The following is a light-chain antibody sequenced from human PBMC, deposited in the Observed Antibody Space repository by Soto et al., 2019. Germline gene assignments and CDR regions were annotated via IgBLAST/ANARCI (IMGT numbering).Light chain of an antibody. CDR2: AAS. V-gene: IGKV1-6*01. CDR1: QGISND. J-gene: IGKJ2*01. CDR3: LQDYIYTPT. Sequence: AIQMTQSPSSLSSSVGDRVTITCRASQGISNDLVWYQQKPGKAPKLLIYAASSLETGVTSRFSGSGSGTDFTLTISSLQPEDVATYYCLQDYIYTPTFGQGTKLEIK.